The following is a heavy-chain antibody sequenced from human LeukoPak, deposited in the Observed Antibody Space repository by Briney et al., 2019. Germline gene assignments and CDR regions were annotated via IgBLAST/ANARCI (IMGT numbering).Heavy chain of an antibody. CDR1: GFTVSSNY. CDR3: AREGGATTYDGNYFDY. V-gene: IGHV3-66*02. CDR2: IYSGGST. J-gene: IGHJ4*02. Sequence: GGSLRLSCAASGFTVSSNYMSWVRQAPGKGLEWVSVIYSGGSTYYADSVKGRFTISRDNSKNTLYLQMNSLRAEDTAVYYCAREGGATTYDGNYFDYWGQGTLVTVSS. D-gene: IGHD1-26*01.